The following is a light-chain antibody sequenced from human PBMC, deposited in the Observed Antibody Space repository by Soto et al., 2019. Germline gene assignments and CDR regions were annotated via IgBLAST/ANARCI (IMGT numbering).Light chain of an antibody. Sequence: DIQMTQFPSTLSASVGDRVTITLRASQSLSSWLAWCQQNPGKAPKLLVYDASSLESGVPSRFRGSGSGTELTLTISSLQPDDFATYYCKEYHSQLPSFGLGTTVDV. J-gene: IGKJ3*01. CDR2: DAS. CDR3: KEYHSQLPS. CDR1: QSLSSW. V-gene: IGKV1-5*01.